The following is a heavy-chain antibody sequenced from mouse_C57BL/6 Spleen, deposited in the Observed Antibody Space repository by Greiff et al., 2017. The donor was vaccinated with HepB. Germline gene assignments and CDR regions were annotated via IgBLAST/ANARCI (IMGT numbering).Heavy chain of an antibody. D-gene: IGHD2-13*01. CDR1: GYAFSSYW. V-gene: IGHV1-80*01. Sequence: QVQLQQSGAELVKPGASVKISCKASGYAFSSYWMNWVKQRPGKGLEWIGQIYPGDGDTNYNGKFKGKATLTADKSASTAYMQLSSLTSEDSAVYISARRECDWVYAMDYWGQGTSVTVSS. CDR3: ARRECDWVYAMDY. J-gene: IGHJ4*01. CDR2: IYPGDGDT.